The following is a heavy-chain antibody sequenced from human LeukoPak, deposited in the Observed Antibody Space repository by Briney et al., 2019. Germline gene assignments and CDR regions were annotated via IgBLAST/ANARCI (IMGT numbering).Heavy chain of an antibody. CDR2: IIPIFGTA. V-gene: IGHV1-69*06. J-gene: IGHJ4*02. Sequence: SVKVSCKASGGTFSSYAISWVRQAPGQGLEWMGGIIPIFGTANYAQKFQGRVTITADKSTSTAYMELRSLRSDDTAVYYCARSSSVTIPGYYFDYWGQGTLVTVSS. D-gene: IGHD2-21*01. CDR1: GGTFSSYA. CDR3: ARSSSVTIPGYYFDY.